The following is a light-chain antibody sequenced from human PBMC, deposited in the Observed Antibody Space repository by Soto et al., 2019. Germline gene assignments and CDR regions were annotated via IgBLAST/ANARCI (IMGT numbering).Light chain of an antibody. CDR2: GAF. CDR1: QSVSSN. Sequence: EIVMTQSPATLSVSPGERATLSCRASQSVSSNLAWYQQKPGQAPRLLIYGAFTRSTDIPARFSGSGSGTEFTLTLSSLQSEDFAVYYCQQHNNWPPWTFGQGTKVDSK. V-gene: IGKV3-15*01. J-gene: IGKJ1*01. CDR3: QQHNNWPPWT.